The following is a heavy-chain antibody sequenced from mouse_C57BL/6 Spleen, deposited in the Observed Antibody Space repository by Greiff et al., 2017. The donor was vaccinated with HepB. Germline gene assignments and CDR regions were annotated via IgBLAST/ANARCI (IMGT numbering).Heavy chain of an antibody. J-gene: IGHJ4*01. V-gene: IGHV5-12*01. D-gene: IGHD3-2*02. CDR3: ARRTQASAMDY. CDR2: ISNGGGST. CDR1: GFTFSDYY. Sequence: EAMLVESGGGLVQPGGSLKLSCAASGFTFSDYYMYWVRQTPEKRLEWVAYISNGGGSTYYPDTVKGRFTISRDNAKNTLYLQMSRLKSEDTAMYYCARRTQASAMDYWGQGTSVTVSS.